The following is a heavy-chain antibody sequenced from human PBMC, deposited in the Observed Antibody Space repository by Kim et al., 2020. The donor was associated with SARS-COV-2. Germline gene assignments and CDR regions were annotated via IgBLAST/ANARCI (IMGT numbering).Heavy chain of an antibody. Sequence: NPTYAQGFTGRFVFSLDTSVSTAYLGISSLKSEDTAVYYCARDYLYYFDYWGQGTLVTVSS. CDR2: NP. J-gene: IGHJ4*02. V-gene: IGHV7-4-1*02. CDR3: ARDYLYYFDY.